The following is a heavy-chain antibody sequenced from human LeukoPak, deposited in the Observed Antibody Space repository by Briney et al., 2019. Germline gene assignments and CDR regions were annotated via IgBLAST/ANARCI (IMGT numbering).Heavy chain of an antibody. V-gene: IGHV3-9*01. CDR3: AKGILYDILTGRFDY. Sequence: GGSLRLSCAASGFIFGDYAMYRLRQAPGKGLEWGSGTSRNSGSIGYADPVKGRFTISRDNATDSLYVQMNRPKAEATALYYCAKGILYDILTGRFDYWGQGTLVTVSS. J-gene: IGHJ4*02. D-gene: IGHD3-9*01. CDR2: TSRNSGSI. CDR1: GFIFGDYA.